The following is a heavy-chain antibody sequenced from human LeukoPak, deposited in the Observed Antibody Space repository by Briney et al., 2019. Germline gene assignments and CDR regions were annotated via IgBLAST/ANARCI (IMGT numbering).Heavy chain of an antibody. CDR2: IYASGST. J-gene: IGHJ5*02. CDR1: GGSISSNNW. V-gene: IGHV4-4*02. Sequence: SETLSLTCAVSGGSISSNNWWSWVRQPPGKGLEWIGEIYASGSTNYKPSLKSRVTISVDKSKNQFSLKLSSVTAADTAVYYCARVFISSSWYPNWFDPWGQGTLVTVSS. D-gene: IGHD6-13*01. CDR3: ARVFISSSWYPNWFDP.